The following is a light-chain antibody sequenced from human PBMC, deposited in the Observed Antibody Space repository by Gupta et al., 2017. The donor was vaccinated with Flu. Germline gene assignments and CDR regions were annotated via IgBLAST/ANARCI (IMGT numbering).Light chain of an antibody. J-gene: IGKJ2*03. CDR2: DAS. Sequence: DIQMSQSPSSLSASVGDRVTITCKASQDIHNSLNWYQQKPGKAPKLLVYDASKWQTGVPSRFSGSGSGSNFTFTIGSLQPEEMGTYHWQQCNILPYSFGQGTKLEIK. V-gene: IGKV1-33*01. CDR1: QDIHNS. CDR3: QQCNILPYS.